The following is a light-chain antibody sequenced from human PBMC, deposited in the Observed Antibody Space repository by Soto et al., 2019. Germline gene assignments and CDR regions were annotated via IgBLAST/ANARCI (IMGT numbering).Light chain of an antibody. V-gene: IGLV2-14*01. CDR2: EVN. J-gene: IGLJ1*01. Sequence: QSALTQPASVSGSPGQSITISCTGTSSDVGGYNYVSWYQQHPGKAPKLMIYEVNNRPSGVSTRFSGSTSGNTASLTISGLQAEDEADYYCSSYTSSSTLYVFGTGTKLTVL. CDR3: SSYTSSSTLYV. CDR1: SSDVGGYNY.